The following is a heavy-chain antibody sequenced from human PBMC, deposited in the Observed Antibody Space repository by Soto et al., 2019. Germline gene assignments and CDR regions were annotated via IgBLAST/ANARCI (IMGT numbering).Heavy chain of an antibody. CDR1: KGSINSRDFY. CDR3: VGGYHRQFGYSGGIEL. V-gene: IGHV4-39*01. CDR2: RYYSGST. D-gene: IGHD5-12*01. J-gene: IGHJ4*02. Sequence: XATLSLTYSVSKGSINSRDFYWGWIRQPPGKGLEWIGSRYYSGSTYYLPSLKSRVIISVDTSKNEFSVKLTSVTATDTAVYYCVGGYHRQFGYSGGIELWGQGTPVTVSS.